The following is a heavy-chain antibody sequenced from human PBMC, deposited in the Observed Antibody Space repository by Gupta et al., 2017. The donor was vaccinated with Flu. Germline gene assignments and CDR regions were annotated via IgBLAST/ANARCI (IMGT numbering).Heavy chain of an antibody. Sequence: IGYIYYSGSTNYNPSLKSRVTISVDTSKNQFSLKLSSVTAADTAVYYCARAVPFDYWGQGTLVTVSS. CDR2: IYYSGST. CDR3: ARAVPFDY. D-gene: IGHD4-17*01. V-gene: IGHV4-59*01. J-gene: IGHJ4*02.